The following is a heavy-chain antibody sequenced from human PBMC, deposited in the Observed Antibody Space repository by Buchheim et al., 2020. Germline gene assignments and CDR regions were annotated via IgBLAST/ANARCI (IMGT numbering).Heavy chain of an antibody. CDR2: ISGSGGST. J-gene: IGHJ4*02. Sequence: VQLVESGGGVVQPGGSLRLSCAASGFTFSDYAMHWVRQAPGKGLEWVSAISGSGGSTYYADSVKGRFTISRDNSQNTLYLQMNSLRAEDTAVYYCAKDGRITMIVVVISYFDYWGQGTL. CDR3: AKDGRITMIVVVISYFDY. V-gene: IGHV3-23*04. D-gene: IGHD3-22*01. CDR1: GFTFSDYA.